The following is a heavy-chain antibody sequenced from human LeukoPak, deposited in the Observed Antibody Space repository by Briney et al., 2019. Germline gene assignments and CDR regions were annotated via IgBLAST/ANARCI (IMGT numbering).Heavy chain of an antibody. CDR3: ASLAGY. D-gene: IGHD3-10*01. CDR1: GGSITSYH. J-gene: IGHJ4*02. V-gene: IGHV4-59*01. Sequence: SETLSLTCTVSGGSITSYHSSWIRQPPGKGRGWIGYVFYSGSTNYNPSLKSRVAISVDTSKNQFSPKLNSVTAADTAMYYCASLAGYWGLGTLVTVSS. CDR2: VFYSGST.